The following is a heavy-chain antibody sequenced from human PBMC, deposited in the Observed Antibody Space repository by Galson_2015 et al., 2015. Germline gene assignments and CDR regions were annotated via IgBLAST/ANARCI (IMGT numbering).Heavy chain of an antibody. V-gene: IGHV3-33*06. CDR2: IWYDGSNK. Sequence: SLRLSCAASGFTFSSYGMHWVRQAPGKGLEWVAVIWYDGSNKYYTDSVKGRFTISRDNSKKTLYLQMNSLRAEDTAVYYCAKDLTRYCSGGSCDNFDYWGQGTLVTVSS. D-gene: IGHD2-15*01. CDR3: AKDLTRYCSGGSCDNFDY. CDR1: GFTFSSYG. J-gene: IGHJ4*02.